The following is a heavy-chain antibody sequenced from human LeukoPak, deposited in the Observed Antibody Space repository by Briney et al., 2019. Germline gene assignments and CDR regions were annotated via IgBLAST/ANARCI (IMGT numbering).Heavy chain of an antibody. CDR1: GGSISSGGHY. D-gene: IGHD2-15*01. CDR3: ARLVCGGGSCPAEFDY. V-gene: IGHV4-39*01. J-gene: IGHJ4*02. CDR2: IYYSGST. Sequence: SETLSLTCIVSGGSISSGGHYWVWIRQPPGKGLEWIGSIYYSGSTYYNPSLNSRVTIFIDMSKNQFSLKLSSVTATDTAVYYCARLVCGGGSCPAEFDYWGQGTLVTVSS.